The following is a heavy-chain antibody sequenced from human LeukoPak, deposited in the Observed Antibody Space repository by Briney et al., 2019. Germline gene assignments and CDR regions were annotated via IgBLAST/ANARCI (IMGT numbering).Heavy chain of an antibody. Sequence: TGGSLRLSCAASGFTFSSYGMHWVRQAPGKGLEWVAVIRYDGSNKYYAGSVKGRFTISRDNSKNTLYLQMNSLRAEDTAVYYCARECGYSYGQVYYYYGMDVWGQGTTVTVSS. J-gene: IGHJ6*02. CDR3: ARECGYSYGQVYYYYGMDV. V-gene: IGHV3-33*01. CDR2: IRYDGSNK. D-gene: IGHD5-18*01. CDR1: GFTFSSYG.